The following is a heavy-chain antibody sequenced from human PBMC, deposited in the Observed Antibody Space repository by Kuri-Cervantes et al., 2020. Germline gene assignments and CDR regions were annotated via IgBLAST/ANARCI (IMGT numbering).Heavy chain of an antibody. CDR3: AREGGSSGYYLTD. CDR1: GFTFSSYG. CDR2: IRYDGSNK. J-gene: IGHJ4*02. D-gene: IGHD3-22*01. V-gene: IGHV3-30*02. Sequence: GESLKISCAASGFTFSSYGMHWVRQAPGKGLEWVAFIRYDGSNKYYADSVKGRFTISRDNSKNTLYLQMNSLRAEDTAVYYCAREGGSSGYYLTDWGQGTLVTVSS.